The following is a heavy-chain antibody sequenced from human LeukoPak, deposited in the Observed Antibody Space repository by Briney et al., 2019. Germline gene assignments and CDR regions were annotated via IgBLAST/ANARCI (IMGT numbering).Heavy chain of an antibody. D-gene: IGHD2-2*01. J-gene: IGHJ4*02. CDR3: AKDAESSTSPYYFDY. V-gene: IGHV3-23*01. Sequence: GGSLRLSCAASGFTVSSNFMTWVRQAPGKGLEWISGVSRSGRITYYADSVKGRFTISRDIPKNTLYLEMNSLRAEDTAIYYCAKDAESSTSPYYFDYWGQGSLVTVSS. CDR1: GFTVSSNF. CDR2: VSRSGRIT.